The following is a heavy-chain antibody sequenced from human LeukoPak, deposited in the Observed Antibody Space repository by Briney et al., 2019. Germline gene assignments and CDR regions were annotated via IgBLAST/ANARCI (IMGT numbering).Heavy chain of an antibody. J-gene: IGHJ4*02. CDR1: GGSISSYY. CDR3: ARAVGGDGSGSL. V-gene: IGHV4-59*01. D-gene: IGHD3-10*01. Sequence: SETLSLTCTVSGGSISSYYWRWIRQPPGKGLEWIGYIYYRVTSDYNPSLKSRVTMSVDMSTRQISLKLSSVTAGDTAVYYCARAVGGDGSGSLWGPGTLVTVSS. CDR2: IYYRVTS.